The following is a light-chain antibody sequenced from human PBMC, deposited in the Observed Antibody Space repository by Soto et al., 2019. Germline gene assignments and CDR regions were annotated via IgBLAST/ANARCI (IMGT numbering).Light chain of an antibody. Sequence: DIQMTQSPSTLSASVGDRVTITCRASQSISSWLAWYQQKPGKAPKLVIYDASSLESGVPSRFSGRGSGTEFTRTSSSRQPDDFATYYGQQYNSYSPLYTFGQGTKLEIK. CDR1: QSISSW. J-gene: IGKJ2*01. V-gene: IGKV1-5*01. CDR3: QQYNSYSPLYT. CDR2: DAS.